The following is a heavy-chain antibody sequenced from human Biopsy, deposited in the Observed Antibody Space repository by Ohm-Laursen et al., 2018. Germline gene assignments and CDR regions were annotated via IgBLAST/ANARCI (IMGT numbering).Heavy chain of an antibody. Sequence: TLSLTCNVSGGSISSYYWSWIRQSPGKGLEWIGFIFYSGSTYYNPSLKSRTTISVGSSKNQFSLRLRSVTAADTAVYYCARGGNGYNYVTPGTWFDPWGRGTPVTVSS. D-gene: IGHD5-24*01. CDR1: GGSISSYY. CDR2: IFYSGST. CDR3: ARGGNGYNYVTPGTWFDP. V-gene: IGHV4-59*01. J-gene: IGHJ5*02.